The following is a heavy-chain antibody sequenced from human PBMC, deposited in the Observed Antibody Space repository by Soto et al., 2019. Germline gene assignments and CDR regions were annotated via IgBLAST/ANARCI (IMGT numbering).Heavy chain of an antibody. J-gene: IGHJ6*02. Sequence: NPSETLSLTCAVSGGSISTYDYHWAWIRQRPGEGLEWIGYIFYGGNTYYNPSLRSRATISLDTSRNQLSLRLKSVTAADAAVYFFSRDSPPPPYFNYYGFDVWGHGTAVTVSS. V-gene: IGHV4-31*11. CDR2: IFYGGNT. CDR1: GGSISTYDYH. CDR3: SRDSPPPPYFNYYGFDV.